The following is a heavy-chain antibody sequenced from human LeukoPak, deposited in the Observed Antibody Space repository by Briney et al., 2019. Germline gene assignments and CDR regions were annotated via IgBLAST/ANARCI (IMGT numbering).Heavy chain of an antibody. D-gene: IGHD5-18*01. CDR3: AKVGVGIQLWAGPANY. CDR2: INSDGSSA. CDR1: GLSISDYW. Sequence: PGGSLRLSCAASGLSISDYWMHWVRQAPGKGLVWVARINSDGSSARYADSVKGRFTISRDNSKNTLYLQMNSLRAEDTAVYYCAKVGVGIQLWAGPANYWGQGTLVTVSS. V-gene: IGHV3-74*01. J-gene: IGHJ4*02.